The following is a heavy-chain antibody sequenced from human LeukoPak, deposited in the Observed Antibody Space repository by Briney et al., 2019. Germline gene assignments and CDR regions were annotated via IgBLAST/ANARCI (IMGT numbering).Heavy chain of an antibody. CDR2: IIPILGIA. V-gene: IGHV1-69*04. Sequence: SVEVSCKASGYTFTSYGISWVRQAPGQGLEWMGRIIPILGIANYAQKFQGRVTITADKSTSTAYMELSSLRSEDTAVYYCARDRTDPFGMDVWGQGTTVAVSS. J-gene: IGHJ6*02. CDR3: ARDRTDPFGMDV. CDR1: GYTFTSYG.